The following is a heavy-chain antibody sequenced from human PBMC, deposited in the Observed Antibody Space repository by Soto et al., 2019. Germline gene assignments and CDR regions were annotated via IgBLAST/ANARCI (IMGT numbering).Heavy chain of an antibody. J-gene: IGHJ4*02. D-gene: IGHD3-9*01. CDR3: VSGYFDSFPSFDY. V-gene: IGHV1-3*01. Sequence: QVQLVQSGAEVKKPGASVKVSCQASGYTFTSYAMHWVRQAPGQRLEWMGWIIAGNGNTKYSQKFQGRVTLSRDTSASTGYMELSSLRSEDTAVYFCVSGYFDSFPSFDYWGQGTLVTVSP. CDR1: GYTFTSYA. CDR2: IIAGNGNT.